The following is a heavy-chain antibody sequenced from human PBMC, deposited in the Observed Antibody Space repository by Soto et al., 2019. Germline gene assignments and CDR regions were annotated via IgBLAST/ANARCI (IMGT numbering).Heavy chain of an antibody. D-gene: IGHD3-22*01. Sequence: QVQLVQSGAEVKKPGASVKVSCKASGYTFTSYDINWVRQATGQGLEWMGWMNPNSGNTGYAQKFQGRVTMTRNTSISQAYVELSSVRSEDTAVYYGAGGQTDRINMIVAGAFDIRGQGTMGTVSS. CDR2: MNPNSGNT. J-gene: IGHJ3*02. V-gene: IGHV1-8*01. CDR1: GYTFTSYD. CDR3: AGGQTDRINMIVAGAFDI.